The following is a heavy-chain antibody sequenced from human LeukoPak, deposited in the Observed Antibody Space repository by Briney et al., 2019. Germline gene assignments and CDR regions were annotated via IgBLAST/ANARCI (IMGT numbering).Heavy chain of an antibody. V-gene: IGHV4-34*01. J-gene: IGHJ4*02. CDR2: INHSGST. CDR3: ARASQAPPYYYDSSGLIDY. D-gene: IGHD3-22*01. Sequence: PSETLSLTCAVYGGSFNGYYWSWIRQPPGKGLEWIGEINHSGSTNYNPSLKSRVTISVDTSKNQFSLKLSSVTAADTAVYYCARASQAPPYYYDSSGLIDYWGQGTLVTVSS. CDR1: GGSFNGYY.